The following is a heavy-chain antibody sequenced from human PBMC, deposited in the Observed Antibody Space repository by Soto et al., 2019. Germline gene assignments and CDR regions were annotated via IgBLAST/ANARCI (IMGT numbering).Heavy chain of an antibody. CDR1: GGSFSGDY. CDR3: ARARYRRTVVTHFDC. J-gene: IGHJ4*02. V-gene: IGHV4-34*01. D-gene: IGHD1-26*01. Sequence: SETLSLTCAVYGGSFSGDYWSWIRQPPGKGLEWIGEINHSGSTNYNPSLKSRVTISVDTSKNQFSLKLSSVTAADTAVYYCARARYRRTVVTHFDCWGQGTLVTVSS. CDR2: INHSGST.